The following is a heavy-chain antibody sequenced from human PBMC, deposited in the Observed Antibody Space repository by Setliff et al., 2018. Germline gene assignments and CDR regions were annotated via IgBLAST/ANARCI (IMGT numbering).Heavy chain of an antibody. J-gene: IGHJ3*02. D-gene: IGHD2-15*01. V-gene: IGHV1-18*01. CDR2: ISPYNGNT. CDR1: GYTFTKYG. CDR3: ATPRSGIIDAFDI. Sequence: ASVKVSCKAFGYTFTKYGIDWVRQAPGQGLEWLGWISPYNGNTDYVYNVRDRITMTTDTSTGTAYMELRSLTSDDSAVYYCATPRSGIIDAFDIWGQGTMVTVS.